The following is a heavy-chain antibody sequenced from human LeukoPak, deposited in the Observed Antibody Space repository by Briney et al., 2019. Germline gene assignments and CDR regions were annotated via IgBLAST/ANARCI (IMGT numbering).Heavy chain of an antibody. Sequence: PGGSLRLSCVASGFTFSTYWMGWVRQAPGKGLVWVSRINSDGSSTSYADSVKGRFTISRDNAKNTLYLQMNSLRAEDTAVYYCARGDKVRGVIGGTYYYGMDVWGQGTTVTVSS. J-gene: IGHJ6*02. CDR1: GFTFSTYW. V-gene: IGHV3-74*01. CDR2: INSDGSST. CDR3: ARGDKVRGVIGGTYYYGMDV. D-gene: IGHD3-10*01.